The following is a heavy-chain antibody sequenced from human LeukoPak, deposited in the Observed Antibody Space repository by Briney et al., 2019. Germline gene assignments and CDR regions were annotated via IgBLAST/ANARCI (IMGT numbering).Heavy chain of an antibody. CDR3: ARKPDGDPAGGY. V-gene: IGHV3-53*01. Sequence: GGSLRLSCAASGFTVSSNYMSWVRQAPGKGLEWVSVIYSGGSTYYADSVKGRFTISRDNSKNTLYFQMNSLRAEDTAVYYCARKPDGDPAGGYWGQGTLVTVSS. CDR2: IYSGGST. CDR1: GFTVSSNY. D-gene: IGHD4-17*01. J-gene: IGHJ4*02.